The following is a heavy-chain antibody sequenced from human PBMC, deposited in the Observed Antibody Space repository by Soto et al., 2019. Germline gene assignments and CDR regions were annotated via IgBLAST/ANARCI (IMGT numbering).Heavy chain of an antibody. CDR1: GDSISSSNW. J-gene: IGHJ2*01. V-gene: IGHV4-4*02. CDR3: ARLIGSAGYFDL. D-gene: IGHD6-13*01. CDR2: VYHTGST. Sequence: QVQLQESGPGLVKPSGTLSLTCAVSGDSISSSNWWSWVRQPPGKGLEWIGEVYHTGSTNYNPSLKSRVTISMERSKNHFSLKLSSVTAADTAVYYCARLIGSAGYFDLWGRGTLVTVSS.